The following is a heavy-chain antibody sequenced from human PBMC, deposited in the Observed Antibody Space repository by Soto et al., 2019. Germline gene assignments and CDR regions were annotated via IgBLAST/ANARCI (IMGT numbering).Heavy chain of an antibody. CDR3: ARIYGDYDDFFDY. J-gene: IGHJ4*02. D-gene: IGHD4-17*01. CDR1: GGSISRYF. CDR2: IHYNGNT. V-gene: IGHV4-59*01. Sequence: SETLSLTCIVSGGSISRYFWSWVRQPPGKGLEWIGYIHYNGNTRYNPSLKGRVTISIDPSQNQFSLRLTSVTAADTVVYYCARIYGDYDDFFDYWGQGTLVTVSS.